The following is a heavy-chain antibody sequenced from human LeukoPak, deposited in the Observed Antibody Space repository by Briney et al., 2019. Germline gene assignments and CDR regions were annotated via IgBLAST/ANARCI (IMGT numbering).Heavy chain of an antibody. D-gene: IGHD3-22*01. V-gene: IGHV4-59*01. CDR3: ARGRGDSKGTSFDF. Sequence: PSETLSLTCTVSGGSMNNYYSSWIRQPPRKGLEWVGYIYHTGSATYKPSLKSRVTLSLDTSKNQFSLRLNSVTAADTAVYYCARGRGDSKGTSFDFWGQGTLVTVSS. J-gene: IGHJ4*02. CDR2: IYHTGSA. CDR1: GGSMNNYY.